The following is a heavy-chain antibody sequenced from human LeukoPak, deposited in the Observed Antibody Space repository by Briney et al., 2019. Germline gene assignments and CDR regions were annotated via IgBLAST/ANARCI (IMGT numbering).Heavy chain of an antibody. CDR2: IYSGGTT. J-gene: IGHJ4*02. CDR1: GFTVSSSY. V-gene: IGHV3-66*01. Sequence: GSLRLSCAASGFTVSSSYMNWVRQTPGKGLDWVSVIYSGGTTYYADSVKGRFTISRDSSKNTVYLQMHSLRVDDTAVYYCARDPVGGLFDYWGQGTLVTVSS. D-gene: IGHD3-16*01. CDR3: ARDPVGGLFDY.